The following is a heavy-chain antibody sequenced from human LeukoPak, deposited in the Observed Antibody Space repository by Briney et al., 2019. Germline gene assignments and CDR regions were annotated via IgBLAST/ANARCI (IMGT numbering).Heavy chain of an antibody. CDR2: IRSKAYGGTT. V-gene: IGHV3-49*03. D-gene: IGHD3-22*01. Sequence: GGSLRLPCTASGFTFGDYAMSWFRQAPGKGLEWVGFIRSKAYGGTTEYAASVKGRFTISRDDSKSIAYLQMNSLKTEDTAVYYCTRGYYYDSSGYYWDPAFDYWGQGTLVTVSS. CDR3: TRGYYYDSSGYYWDPAFDY. CDR1: GFTFGDYA. J-gene: IGHJ4*02.